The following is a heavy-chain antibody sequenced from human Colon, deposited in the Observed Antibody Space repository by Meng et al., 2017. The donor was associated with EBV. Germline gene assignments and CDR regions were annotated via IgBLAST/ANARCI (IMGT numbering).Heavy chain of an antibody. CDR3: ARRTTVNLRSFDS. V-gene: IGHV4-34*01. D-gene: IGHD4-17*01. CDR1: CGSFSGYY. Sequence: RQLRAGLCSPLYTTSSALAVSCGSFSGYYWSWVRQAPGKGLEGIGEINHSGSTKFNPSLGSRVSISVDTSENQVSLKLTSVTAADTAVYYCARRTTVNLRSFDSWGQGTLVTVSS. CDR2: INHSGST. J-gene: IGHJ4*02.